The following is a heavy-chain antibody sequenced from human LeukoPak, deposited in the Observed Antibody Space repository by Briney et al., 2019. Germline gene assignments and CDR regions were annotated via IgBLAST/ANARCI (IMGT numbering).Heavy chain of an antibody. V-gene: IGHV4-59*01. CDR1: GGSISSYH. J-gene: IGHJ3*02. Sequence: SETLSLTCTVSGGSISSYHWSWIRQPPGRRLEWIGFISYSGSTNSNPSLKSRVAISIDTSENQFSLKLSSVTAADTAVYYCVRGNYDSRGYSNAFDIWGQGAMVTVSS. CDR3: VRGNYDSRGYSNAFDI. CDR2: ISYSGST. D-gene: IGHD3-22*01.